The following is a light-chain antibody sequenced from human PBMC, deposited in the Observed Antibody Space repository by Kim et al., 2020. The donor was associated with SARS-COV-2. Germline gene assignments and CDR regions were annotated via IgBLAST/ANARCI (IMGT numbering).Light chain of an antibody. V-gene: IGLV3-1*01. CDR2: EDS. CDR1: KLGDKY. Sequence: SYELTQPPSVSVSPGQTASITCSADKLGDKYACWYQQKPGQSPVVVIYEDSKRPSGTPERFSGSNSGNTATLTISGTQAMDEADYYCQAWDSSTAVFGGGTQLTVL. J-gene: IGLJ3*02. CDR3: QAWDSSTAV.